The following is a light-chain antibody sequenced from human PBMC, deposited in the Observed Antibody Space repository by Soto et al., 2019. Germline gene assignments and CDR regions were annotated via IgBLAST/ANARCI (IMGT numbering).Light chain of an antibody. V-gene: IGLV2-14*01. CDR1: SSDVGGHNY. CDR3: SSYTSSRIWV. Sequence: QSALTQPAYVSGSSGQSITIACTGTSSDVGGHNYVSWYQQYPGKAPKLLIYQVTNRPSGVSNRFSGSKSGNTDSLTISGIHAEDEADYYCSSYTSSRIWVFGGGTKLTVL. J-gene: IGLJ3*02. CDR2: QVT.